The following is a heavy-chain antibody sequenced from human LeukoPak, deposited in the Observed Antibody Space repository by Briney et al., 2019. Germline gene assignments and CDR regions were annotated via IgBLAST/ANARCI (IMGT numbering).Heavy chain of an antibody. CDR2: ISSSSSYI. Sequence: GGSLRLSCAASGFTFSSYSMNWVRQAPGKGLEWVSSISSSSSYIYYADSVEGRFTISRDNAKNSLYLQMNSLRAEDTAVYYCARVRCSSTSCTYYFDYWGQGTLVTASS. V-gene: IGHV3-21*01. D-gene: IGHD2-2*01. CDR1: GFTFSSYS. CDR3: ARVRCSSTSCTYYFDY. J-gene: IGHJ4*02.